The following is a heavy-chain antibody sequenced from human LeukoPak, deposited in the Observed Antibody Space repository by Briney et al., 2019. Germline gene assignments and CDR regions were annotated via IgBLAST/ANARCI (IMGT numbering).Heavy chain of an antibody. J-gene: IGHJ6*03. V-gene: IGHV1-18*01. D-gene: IGHD5-12*01. CDR3: ARSGVVDATSRYMDV. CDR1: GYTFSTYG. CDR2: ISAYNGDT. Sequence: ASVKVSCKASGYTFSTYGLTWVRQAPGQGLEWMGWISAYNGDTKYSQSLQGRVTMTTDTATSTASMELRSLRSADTAVYYCARSGVVDATSRYMDVWGKGTTVTVSS.